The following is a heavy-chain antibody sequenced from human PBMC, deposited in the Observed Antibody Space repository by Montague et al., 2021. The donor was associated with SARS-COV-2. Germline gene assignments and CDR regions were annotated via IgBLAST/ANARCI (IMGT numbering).Heavy chain of an antibody. J-gene: IGHJ6*02. CDR1: GGSLSGYY. D-gene: IGHD2-21*02. V-gene: IGHV4-34*01. CDR3: ARVPYRLLFVPRYYGMDV. Sequence: SETLSLTCVVYGGSLSGYYWSWIRQPQGEGLEGIEEISHSGSTRYKTSLKSRVTISVDTSKNQFSLKLSSATASDTAVYYCARVPYRLLFVPRYYGMDVWGQGTTFTVSS. CDR2: ISHSGST.